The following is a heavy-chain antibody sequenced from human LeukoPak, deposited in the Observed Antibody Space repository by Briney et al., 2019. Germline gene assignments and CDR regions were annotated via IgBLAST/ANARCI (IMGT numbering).Heavy chain of an antibody. CDR1: GGSIRSSSYY. CDR2: ISYSGNT. Sequence: SETLSLTCTVSGGSIRSSSYYWGWIRQPPGKGLEWIGSISYSGNTYYTPSLKSRVTMSVDTSKNQFSLKLSSVTAADTVVYYCARHGRGYYYDSSGFSWGQGTLVTVSS. V-gene: IGHV4-39*01. J-gene: IGHJ5*02. D-gene: IGHD3-22*01. CDR3: ARHGRGYYYDSSGFS.